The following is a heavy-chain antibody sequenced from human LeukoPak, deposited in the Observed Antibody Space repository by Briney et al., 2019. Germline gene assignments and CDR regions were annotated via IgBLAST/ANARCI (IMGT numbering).Heavy chain of an antibody. J-gene: IGHJ3*02. V-gene: IGHV4-4*02. D-gene: IGHD3-10*01. CDR2: IYHIGST. CDR3: ARRYIRGDTYGFDI. CDR1: GGSISSSNW. Sequence: SETLSLTCAVSGGSISSSNWWRWVGRPPAKGLEWIGEIYHIGSTNYNPSLKSRVTISVDKSKNQFSLKLSSVTAADTAVYYCARRYIRGDTYGFDIWGQGTMVTVSS.